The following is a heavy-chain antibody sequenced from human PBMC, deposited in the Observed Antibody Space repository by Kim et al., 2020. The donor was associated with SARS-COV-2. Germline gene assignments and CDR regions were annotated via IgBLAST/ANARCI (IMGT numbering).Heavy chain of an antibody. Sequence: VKVSCKASGGTFSSYAISWVRQAPGQGLEWMGGIIPIFGTANYAQKFQGRVTITADESTSTAYMELSSLRSEDTAVYYCARNMVRGVIIINWFDPWGQGTLVTVSS. D-gene: IGHD3-10*01. J-gene: IGHJ5*02. CDR3: ARNMVRGVIIINWFDP. CDR2: IIPIFGTA. CDR1: GGTFSSYA. V-gene: IGHV1-69*13.